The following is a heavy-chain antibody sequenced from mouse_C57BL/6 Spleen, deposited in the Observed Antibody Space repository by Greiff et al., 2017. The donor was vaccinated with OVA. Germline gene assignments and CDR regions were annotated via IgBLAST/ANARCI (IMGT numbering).Heavy chain of an antibody. D-gene: IGHD2-3*01. CDR3: ARGGYVGYPPYFDD. CDR1: GYTFTDYY. V-gene: IGHV1-26*01. J-gene: IGHJ2*01. CDR2: INPNNGGT. Sequence: VQLQQPGPELVKPGASVKISCKASGYTFTDYYMNWVKQSHGKSLEWIGDINPNNGGTSYNQKFKGKATLTVDKSSSTAYMELRSLTSEDSAVYYCARGGYVGYPPYFDDWGQGTTLSVSS.